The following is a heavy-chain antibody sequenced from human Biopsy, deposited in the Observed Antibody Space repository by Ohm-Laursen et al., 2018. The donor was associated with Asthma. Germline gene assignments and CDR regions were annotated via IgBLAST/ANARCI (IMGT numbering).Heavy chain of an antibody. CDR3: AKGYYYDSSGFDY. Sequence: GSLRLSCAASGFTVSRDHMFWVRQAPGKGLEWVSVIYSGGTSHTADSVRGRLTISRDNSKNTLYLQMNSLRAEDTAVYYCAKGYYYDSSGFDYWGQGTLVTVSS. D-gene: IGHD3-22*01. V-gene: IGHV3-53*01. CDR2: IYSGGTS. J-gene: IGHJ4*02. CDR1: GFTVSRDH.